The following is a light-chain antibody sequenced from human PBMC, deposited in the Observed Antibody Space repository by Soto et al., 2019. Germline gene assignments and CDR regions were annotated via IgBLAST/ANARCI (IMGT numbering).Light chain of an antibody. CDR1: SSNIGSFYD. CDR2: GDN. CDR3: QSYDNSLNHVV. J-gene: IGLJ2*01. V-gene: IGLV1-40*01. Sequence: QSVLTQPPSVSGAPGQRVTIHCTGSSSNIGSFYDVHWYQQLPGTVPKLLIYGDNNRPSGVPDRFSASKSGTAASLAITGLQAEDEADYYCQSYDNSLNHVVFGGGTKLTVL.